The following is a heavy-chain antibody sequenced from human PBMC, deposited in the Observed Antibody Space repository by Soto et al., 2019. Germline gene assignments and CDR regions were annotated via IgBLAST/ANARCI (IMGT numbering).Heavy chain of an antibody. CDR1: GFTLSTYC. CDR3: AKYSSSSHYYYYYGMDV. D-gene: IGHD6-6*01. Sequence: QVQLVESGGGVVQPGRSLRLSCAASGFTLSTYCMHWVRQAPGKGLEWVALISRDGSASYYADSVKGRFIISRDTSNNTLYIQMNGLRTEDTAVYYCAKYSSSSHYYYYYGMDVWGQGNTVTVSS. J-gene: IGHJ6*02. V-gene: IGHV3-30*18. CDR2: ISRDGSAS.